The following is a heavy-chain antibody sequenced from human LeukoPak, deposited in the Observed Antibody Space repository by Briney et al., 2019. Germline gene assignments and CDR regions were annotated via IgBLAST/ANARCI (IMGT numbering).Heavy chain of an antibody. CDR1: GFIFGSYG. Sequence: GGSLRLSCAASGFIFGSYGMHWVRQAPGKGLEWVAIISYDGSNKYYADSVKGRFTISRDNSKNTLYLQMNSLRAEDTAVYYCSREYSYNFGLDDAFDIWGQGTMITVSS. D-gene: IGHD5-18*01. CDR3: SREYSYNFGLDDAFDI. J-gene: IGHJ3*02. CDR2: ISYDGSNK. V-gene: IGHV3-30*03.